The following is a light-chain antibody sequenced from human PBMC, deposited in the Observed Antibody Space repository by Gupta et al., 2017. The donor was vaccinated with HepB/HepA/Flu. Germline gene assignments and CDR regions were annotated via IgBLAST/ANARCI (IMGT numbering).Light chain of an antibody. CDR1: QSIGSW. Sequence: GDRVAITCRASQSIGSWLAWYQQRPGKAPTLLIYKASTLESGVPSRFSASGSGTEFTLTINSLQSDDFATYYCQQYNSCSRTFGQGTKLEI. J-gene: IGKJ1*01. V-gene: IGKV1-5*03. CDR2: KAS. CDR3: QQYNSCSRT.